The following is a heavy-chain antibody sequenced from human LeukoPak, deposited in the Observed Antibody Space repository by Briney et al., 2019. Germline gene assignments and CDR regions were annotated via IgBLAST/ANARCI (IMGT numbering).Heavy chain of an antibody. V-gene: IGHV3-23*01. CDR3: AIMHGYYDGSGYWVQ. J-gene: IGHJ1*01. Sequence: GGSLRLSCAASGFTFSNYAMSWVRQAPGRGLEWVSVISGCCGSTYYADSVEGRFTISRDNSKNTLFLHLNSLRDEDTALYYCAIMHGYYDGSGYWVQWGQGTLVTVSS. CDR1: GFTFSNYA. CDR2: ISGCCGST. D-gene: IGHD3-22*01.